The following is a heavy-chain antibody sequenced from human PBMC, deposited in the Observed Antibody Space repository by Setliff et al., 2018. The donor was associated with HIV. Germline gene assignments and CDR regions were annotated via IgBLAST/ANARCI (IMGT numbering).Heavy chain of an antibody. J-gene: IGHJ4*02. Sequence: ASVKVSCKASGYTFTSYGINWVRQAPGQGLEWMGWINTKTGNPTYAQGFTGRFVFSLDPSVRTAYLQISSLKAKDTAVYYCARAPFLQFFRGSPYYFDYWGQGSLVTVSS. D-gene: IGHD3-10*01. CDR1: GYTFTSYG. V-gene: IGHV7-4-1*02. CDR2: INTKTGNP. CDR3: ARAPFLQFFRGSPYYFDY.